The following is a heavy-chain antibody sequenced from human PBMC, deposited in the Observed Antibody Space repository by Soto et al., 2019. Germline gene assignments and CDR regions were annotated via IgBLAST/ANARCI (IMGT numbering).Heavy chain of an antibody. CDR1: GYTFTSYA. J-gene: IGHJ6*02. CDR2: INAGNGNT. D-gene: IGHD3-9*01. CDR3: ARSAPERYDILTGYYKAPQHQYYYYYYGMDV. V-gene: IGHV1-3*01. Sequence: ASVKVSCKASGYTFTSYAMHWVRQAPGQRLEWMGWINAGNGNTKYSQKFQSRATITRDTSASTAYMELSSLRSEDTAVYYCARSAPERYDILTGYYKAPQHQYYYYYYGMDVWGQGTTVTVSS.